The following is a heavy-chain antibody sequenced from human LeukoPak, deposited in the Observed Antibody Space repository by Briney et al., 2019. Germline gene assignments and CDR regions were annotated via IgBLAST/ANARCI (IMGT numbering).Heavy chain of an antibody. CDR3: ARLTDSYSSGGSCYSL. CDR2: IIPIFGTA. CDR1: GGTFSSYA. Sequence: GSSVKVSCKASGGTFSSYAISWVRQAPGQGLEWMGGIIPIFGTANYAQKFQGRVTITTDESTSTAYMELSSLRSEDTAVYYCARLTDSYSSGGSCYSLWRQGTLVTVST. V-gene: IGHV1-69*05. D-gene: IGHD2-15*01. J-gene: IGHJ4*02.